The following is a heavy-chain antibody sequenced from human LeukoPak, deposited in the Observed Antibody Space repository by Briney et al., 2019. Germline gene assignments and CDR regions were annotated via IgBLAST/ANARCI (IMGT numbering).Heavy chain of an antibody. V-gene: IGHV3-21*01. CDR2: ISSGSSYK. CDR1: GFTFSSYT. CDR3: ARDSLEYSSTSGFDY. J-gene: IGHJ4*02. D-gene: IGHD6-6*01. Sequence: PGGSLRLSCAASGFTFSSYTMNRVRQGPGKRQEWVSAISSGSSYKYFTDSVKGRFSIPRDNAKDSLYLQMNSLRAADTALNSCARDSLEYSSTSGFDYWGQGTLVTVSS.